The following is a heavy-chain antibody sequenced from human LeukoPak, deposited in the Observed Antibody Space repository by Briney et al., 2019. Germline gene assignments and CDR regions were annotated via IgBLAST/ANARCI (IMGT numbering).Heavy chain of an antibody. V-gene: IGHV4-34*01. CDR1: GEPFSAYY. J-gene: IGHJ6*02. CDR3: ARDNWNYGSSMDV. CDR2: INHSGYT. D-gene: IGHD1-7*01. Sequence: SETLSLTCAVYGEPFSAYYWNYVRQPPGRGLEWIGEINHSGYTNYNPSLKSRVTISVDTSKNQFSLKLSSVTAADTAVYYCARDNWNYGSSMDVWGQGTTVTVSS.